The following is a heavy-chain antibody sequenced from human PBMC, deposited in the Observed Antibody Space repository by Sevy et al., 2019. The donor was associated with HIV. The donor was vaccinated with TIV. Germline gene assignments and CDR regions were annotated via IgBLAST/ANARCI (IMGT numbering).Heavy chain of an antibody. J-gene: IGHJ6*02. Sequence: ASVKVSCKASGYTFTSYDINWVRQATGQGLEWMGWMNPNSGNTGYAQKFQGRVTMTRNTSISTAYTELSSLRSEDTAVYYCARVLVVVVTAIPYYYGMDVWGQGTTVTVSS. CDR3: ARVLVVVVTAIPYYYGMDV. CDR2: MNPNSGNT. CDR1: GYTFTSYD. V-gene: IGHV1-8*01. D-gene: IGHD2-21*02.